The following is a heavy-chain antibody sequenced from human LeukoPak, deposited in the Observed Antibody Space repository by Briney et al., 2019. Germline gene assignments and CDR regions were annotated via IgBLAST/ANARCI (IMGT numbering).Heavy chain of an antibody. Sequence: PGGPLRLSCVGSGFTFSSYWMSWVRQAPGKGLEWVANINQDGSEKEKFYVDSVKGRFTISRDNAKNSLYLQMNSLRAEDTAVYYCARELYDSVGAFDIWGQGTMVTVSS. J-gene: IGHJ3*02. CDR1: GFTFSSYW. V-gene: IGHV3-7*01. D-gene: IGHD3-16*02. CDR3: ARELYDSVGAFDI. CDR2: INQDGSEKEK.